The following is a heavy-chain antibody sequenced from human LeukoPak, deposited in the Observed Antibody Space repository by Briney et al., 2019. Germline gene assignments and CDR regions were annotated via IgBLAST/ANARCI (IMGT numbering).Heavy chain of an antibody. CDR3: ARRVCITIFGVVICFDY. J-gene: IGHJ4*02. CDR1: GGSISSNNW. V-gene: IGHV4-4*02. D-gene: IGHD3-3*01. Sequence: SETLSLTCAVSGGSISSNNWWIWVRQSPEKGLEWIGEIYHDGSTNYNPSLKSRVTISMDKSKNQLSLKLSSVTAADTAVYYCARRVCITIFGVVICFDYWGQGTLVTVSS. CDR2: IYHDGST.